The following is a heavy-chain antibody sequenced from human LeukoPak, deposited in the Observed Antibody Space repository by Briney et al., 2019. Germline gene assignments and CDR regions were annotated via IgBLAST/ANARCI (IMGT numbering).Heavy chain of an antibody. V-gene: IGHV1-2*02. CDR3: ARDRWGVNYYQYMDV. CDR2: IDPKSGGT. J-gene: IGHJ6*03. CDR1: GYTFTSYA. D-gene: IGHD3-10*01. Sequence: GASVKVSCKASGYTFTSYAMHWVRQAPGQGLEWMGWIDPKSGGTNYAQKFQGRLTMTRDTSVTTAYMELSRLRADDTAVYYCARDRWGVNYYQYMDVWGKGTTVTVSS.